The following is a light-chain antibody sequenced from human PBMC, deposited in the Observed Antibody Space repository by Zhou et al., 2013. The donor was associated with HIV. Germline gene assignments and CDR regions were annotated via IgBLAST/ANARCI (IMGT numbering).Light chain of an antibody. CDR2: KTS. CDR3: QQFSTYSPIT. CDR1: ENINTW. V-gene: IGKV1-5*03. Sequence: DIQMTQSPSTVSASVGDRVTITCRATENINTWLAWYQQKPGRAPKVLIYKTSILETGVPSRFSGNGSGTEFTLTIYGLQPDDFATYYCQQFSTYSPITFGGGTKVEV. J-gene: IGKJ4*01.